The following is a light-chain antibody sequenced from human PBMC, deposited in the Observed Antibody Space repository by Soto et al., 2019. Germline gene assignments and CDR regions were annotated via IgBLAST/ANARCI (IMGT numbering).Light chain of an antibody. CDR2: RNN. CDR3: VAGDDSLHGVV. J-gene: IGLJ2*01. Sequence: QSVLTQPPSASGTPGQRVTISCSGSSSSFGSKTVNWYQHVPGTAPKLLIYRNNQRPSGVPDRFSGSKSGTSASLAISGLQSEDEADYYCVAGDDSLHGVVFGGGTKLTVL. CDR1: SSSFGSKT. V-gene: IGLV1-44*01.